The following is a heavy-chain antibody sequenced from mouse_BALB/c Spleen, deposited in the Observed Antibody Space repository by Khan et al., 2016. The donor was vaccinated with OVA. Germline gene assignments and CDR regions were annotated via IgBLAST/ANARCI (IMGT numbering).Heavy chain of an antibody. Sequence: DVKLQESGPGLVKPSQSLSLTCTVTGYSITSDYAWNWLRQFPGNKLEWMGYISYSGSTTYNPSLKSRISITRDTPKNQFFLQLNSVAAEDTATYYCARYGSRYNYAMDYWGQGTSVTVSS. J-gene: IGHJ4*01. D-gene: IGHD2-10*02. CDR2: ISYSGST. V-gene: IGHV3-2*02. CDR1: GYSITSDYA. CDR3: ARYGSRYNYAMDY.